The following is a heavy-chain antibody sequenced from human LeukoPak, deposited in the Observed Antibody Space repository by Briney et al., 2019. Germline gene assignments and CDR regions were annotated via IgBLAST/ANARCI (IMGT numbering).Heavy chain of an antibody. J-gene: IGHJ4*02. CDR2: IYYSGST. CDR1: GGSISSGGYY. V-gene: IGHV4-30-4*08. CDR3: ARVDQLPQKTLSH. Sequence: PSQTLSLTCTVSGGSISSGGYYWSWIRQHPGKGLEWIGYIYYSGSTYYNPSLKSRVTISVDTSKNQFSLKLSSVTAADTAVYYCARVDQLPQKTLSHWGQGTLVTVSS. D-gene: IGHD2-2*01.